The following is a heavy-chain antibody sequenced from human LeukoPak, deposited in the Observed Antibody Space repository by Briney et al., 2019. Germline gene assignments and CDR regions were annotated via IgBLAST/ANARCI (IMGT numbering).Heavy chain of an antibody. CDR3: AKRYFCSSTTCYGFDY. Sequence: GSLRLSCAASGFTFSTSAMNWVRQAPGKGLEWVSSINQGATHIYYADSVRGRFTISRDNAKNSLYLQMSSLRAEDTAVYYCAKRYFCSSTTCYGFDYWGQGTLVTVSP. V-gene: IGHV3-21*04. CDR1: GFTFSTSA. CDR2: INQGATHI. J-gene: IGHJ4*02. D-gene: IGHD2-2*01.